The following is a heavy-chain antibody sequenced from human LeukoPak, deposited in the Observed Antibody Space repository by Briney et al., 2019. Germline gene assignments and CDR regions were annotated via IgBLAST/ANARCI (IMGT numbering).Heavy chain of an antibody. D-gene: IGHD3-10*01. CDR1: GFMFSNYY. CDR3: ARGGYGHNMDV. J-gene: IGHJ6*03. V-gene: IGHV3-74*01. CDR2: IKNAGIDT. Sequence: GGSLRLSCVGSGFMFSNYYKYWVRQAPGKGLVWVSRIKNAGIDTIYADSVKGRFTVSRDNAKNTVYLQMSSLGAEDTAVYYCARGGYGHNMDVWGEGTTVTVSS.